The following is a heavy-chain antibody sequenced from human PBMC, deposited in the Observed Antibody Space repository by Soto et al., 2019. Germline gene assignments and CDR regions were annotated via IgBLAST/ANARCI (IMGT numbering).Heavy chain of an antibody. J-gene: IGHJ4*02. Sequence: SETLSLTCTVSGGSITNYYWTWIRQPPGKGLEWIGYIYYNGNINYNPSLKSRVTISVDTSKNQFSLKLNSVTADDTAVYYCAKALGELSPESYDYWGQGTLVTVSS. CDR2: IYYNGNI. V-gene: IGHV4-59*01. CDR1: GGSITNYY. CDR3: AKALGELSPESYDY. D-gene: IGHD3-16*02.